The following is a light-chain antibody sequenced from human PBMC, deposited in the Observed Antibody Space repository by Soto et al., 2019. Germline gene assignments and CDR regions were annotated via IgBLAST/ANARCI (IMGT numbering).Light chain of an antibody. CDR1: SSNIGAGYD. CDR3: QSYASSLSVVL. CDR2: GNS. J-gene: IGLJ2*01. V-gene: IGLV1-40*01. Sequence: QPVLTQPPSVSGAPGQRVTISCTGSSSNIGAGYDVHWYQQLPGTAPKLLIYGNSNRPSGVPDRFSGSKSGTSASLAITGLQAEDEADYYCQSYASSLSVVLFGGGTKLTVL.